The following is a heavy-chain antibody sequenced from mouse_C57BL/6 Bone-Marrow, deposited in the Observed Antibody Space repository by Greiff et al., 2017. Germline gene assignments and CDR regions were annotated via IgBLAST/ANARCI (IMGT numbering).Heavy chain of an antibody. J-gene: IGHJ1*03. D-gene: IGHD1-1*01. Sequence: VQLQQSGPELVQPGASVKISCKASGYTFTDYYMNWVKQSHGKSLAWIGDINPNNGGTSYNQKFKGTATLTVDKSSSTAYMELRSLTSEDSAVYYCASYYGSSYWYFDVWGTGTTVTVSS. V-gene: IGHV1-26*01. CDR1: GYTFTDYY. CDR2: INPNNGGT. CDR3: ASYYGSSYWYFDV.